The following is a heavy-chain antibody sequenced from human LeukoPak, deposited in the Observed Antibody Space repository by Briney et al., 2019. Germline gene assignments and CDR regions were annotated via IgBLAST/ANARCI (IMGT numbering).Heavy chain of an antibody. J-gene: IGHJ6*03. CDR2: IYTSGSP. CDR3: ARLGYDFWSGYLYYCYYYMDV. Sequence: PSETLSLTCTVSGGSISSYYWSWIRQPPGKGLEWIGYIYTSGSPNYNPSLKSRVTISVDTSKNQFSLKLSSVTAADTAVYYCARLGYDFWSGYLYYCYYYMDVWGKGTTVTVSS. V-gene: IGHV4-4*09. CDR1: GGSISSYY. D-gene: IGHD3-3*01.